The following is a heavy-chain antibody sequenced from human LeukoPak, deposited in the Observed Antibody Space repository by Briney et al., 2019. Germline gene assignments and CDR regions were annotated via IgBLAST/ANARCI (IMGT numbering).Heavy chain of an antibody. CDR2: IIPIFGTA. D-gene: IGHD2-2*02. CDR1: GGTFSSYA. Sequence: SVKVSCKASGGTFSSYAISWVRQAPGQGLEWMGGIIPIFGTANYAQKFQGRVTITTDESTSTAYMELSSLRSEDTAVYYCARGGQLLYSGPALNYYMDVWGKGTTVTVYS. J-gene: IGHJ6*03. CDR3: ARGGQLLYSGPALNYYMDV. V-gene: IGHV1-69*05.